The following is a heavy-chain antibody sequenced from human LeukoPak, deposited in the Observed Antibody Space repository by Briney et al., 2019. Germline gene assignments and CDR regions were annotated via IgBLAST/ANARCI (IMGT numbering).Heavy chain of an antibody. CDR2: IYPGDSDT. D-gene: IGHD4-17*01. CDR1: GYSFTSYW. J-gene: IGHJ3*02. Sequence: GESLKTSCKGSGYSFTSYWIGWVRQMPGKGLEWMGIIYPGDSDTRYSPSFQGQVTISADKSISTAYLQWSSLKASDTAMYYCARQGDDYGDFHDAFDIWGQGTMVTVSS. CDR3: ARQGDDYGDFHDAFDI. V-gene: IGHV5-51*01.